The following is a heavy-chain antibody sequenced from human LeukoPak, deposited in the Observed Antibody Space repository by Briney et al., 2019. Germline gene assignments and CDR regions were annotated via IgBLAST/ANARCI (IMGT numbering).Heavy chain of an antibody. CDR2: ISWNSGSI. V-gene: IGHV3-9*01. Sequence: GGFLRLYCAASGFACDDYAMHWLRQAPGKGLERVSGISWNSGSIGYADSVKGRFTISRDNAKNSLYLQMNSLRAEDTALYYCAKGVSSSWYLFDYWGQGTLVTVSS. CDR1: GFACDDYA. J-gene: IGHJ4*02. CDR3: AKGVSSSWYLFDY. D-gene: IGHD6-13*01.